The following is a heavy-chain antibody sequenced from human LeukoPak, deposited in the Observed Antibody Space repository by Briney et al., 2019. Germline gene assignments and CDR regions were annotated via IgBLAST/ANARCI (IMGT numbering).Heavy chain of an antibody. CDR1: GFTFSSYA. CDR2: ISGSGGST. J-gene: IGHJ5*02. CDR3: AKEYHRGCSSTSCYPVWFDP. V-gene: IGHV3-23*01. D-gene: IGHD2-2*01. Sequence: PGGSLRLSCAASGFTFSSYAMSWVRQAPGKGLEWVSAISGSGGSTYYADSVKGRFTISRDNSKNTLYLQMNSLRAEDTAVYYCAKEYHRGCSSTSCYPVWFDPWGQGTLVTASS.